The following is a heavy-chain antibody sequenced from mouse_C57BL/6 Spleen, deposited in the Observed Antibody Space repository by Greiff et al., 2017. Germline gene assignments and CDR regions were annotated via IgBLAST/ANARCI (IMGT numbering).Heavy chain of an antibody. D-gene: IGHD1-1*01. Sequence: VQLQQPGAELVKPGASVKMSCKASGYTFTSYWITWVKQRPGQGLEWIGDIYPGSGSTNYNEKFKSKATLTVDTSSSTAYMQLSSLTSEDSAVYYCARRGYYGSPHYYAMDYWGQGTSVTVSS. CDR2: IYPGSGST. CDR3: ARRGYYGSPHYYAMDY. J-gene: IGHJ4*01. V-gene: IGHV1-55*01. CDR1: GYTFTSYW.